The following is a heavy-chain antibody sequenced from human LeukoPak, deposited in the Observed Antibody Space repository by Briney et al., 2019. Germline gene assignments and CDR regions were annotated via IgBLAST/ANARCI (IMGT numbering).Heavy chain of an antibody. CDR3: ARLLGTHINYFDP. CDR2: IYYSGST. Sequence: SETLSLTCTVSGGSISSYYWSWIRQPPGKGLEWIGSIYYSGSTYYNPSLKSRVTISVDTSKNQFSLKLSSVTAADTAVYYCARLLGTHINYFDPWGQGTLVTVSS. CDR1: GGSISSYY. V-gene: IGHV4-59*05. D-gene: IGHD2-21*01. J-gene: IGHJ5*02.